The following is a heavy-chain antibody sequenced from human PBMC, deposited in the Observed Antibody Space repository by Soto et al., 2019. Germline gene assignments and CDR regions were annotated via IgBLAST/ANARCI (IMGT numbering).Heavy chain of an antibody. Sequence: GGSLRLSCAASGVTFSNAWMSWVRQAPGKGLEWVGRIKSKTDGGTTDYAAPVKGRFTISRDDSKNTLYLQMNSLKTEDTAVYYCTTGQSGYYSEEYYFDYWGQGTLVTVS. J-gene: IGHJ4*02. V-gene: IGHV3-15*01. CDR1: GVTFSNAW. CDR2: IKSKTDGGTT. D-gene: IGHD3-22*01. CDR3: TTGQSGYYSEEYYFDY.